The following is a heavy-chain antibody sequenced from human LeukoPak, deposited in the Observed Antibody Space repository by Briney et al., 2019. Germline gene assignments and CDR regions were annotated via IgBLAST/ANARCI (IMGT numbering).Heavy chain of an antibody. J-gene: IGHJ4*02. Sequence: SETLSLTCTVSGGSISSYYWSWIRQPPGKGLEWIGYIYYSGSTNYNPSLKSRVTISVDTSKNQFSLKLSSVTAADTAVYYCASSPLLWFGELSDYFDYWGQGTLVTVSS. D-gene: IGHD3-10*01. CDR1: GGSISSYY. CDR2: IYYSGST. V-gene: IGHV4-59*01. CDR3: ASSPLLWFGELSDYFDY.